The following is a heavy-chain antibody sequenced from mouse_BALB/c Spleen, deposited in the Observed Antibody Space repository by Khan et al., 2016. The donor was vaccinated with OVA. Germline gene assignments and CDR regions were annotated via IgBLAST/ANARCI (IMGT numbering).Heavy chain of an antibody. CDR2: INSDGSYT. CDR1: GFTFRNYG. V-gene: IGHV5-6*01. Sequence: EVKLVESGGDLVKPGGSLKLSCAASGFTFRNYGMSWVRQIPDKRLEWVATINSDGSYTYYPDRVKGRFTISRNNAKNTLYLEMSSLKSDDTAMYYCASHLTGSFAYWGQGTLVTVFA. CDR3: ASHLTGSFAY. J-gene: IGHJ3*01. D-gene: IGHD4-1*01.